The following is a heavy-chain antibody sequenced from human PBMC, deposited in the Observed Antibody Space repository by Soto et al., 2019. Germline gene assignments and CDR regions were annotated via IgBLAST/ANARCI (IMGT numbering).Heavy chain of an antibody. J-gene: IGHJ6*02. D-gene: IGHD5-18*01. CDR3: AKVVRADTMSSNFYYYSGMDV. V-gene: IGHV3-30*18. CDR1: GFSFGTYG. CDR2: ISNDGSIK. Sequence: GGSLRLSCAASGFSFGTYGMHWVRQAPGKGLEWMAVISNDGSIKYYADSVKGRFTISRDNSKDTLFLQMNSLRGEDTAVYYCAKVVRADTMSSNFYYYSGMDVWGQGTTVTVSS.